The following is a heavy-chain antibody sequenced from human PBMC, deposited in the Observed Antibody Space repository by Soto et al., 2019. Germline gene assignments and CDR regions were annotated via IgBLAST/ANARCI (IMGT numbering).Heavy chain of an antibody. V-gene: IGHV3-23*01. CDR2: MSGSSSTT. Sequence: GGSLRLSCATSGLTFSNYAMSWVRQAPGGRLEWVSSMSGSSSTTYCADSVKGRFTISRDRSKNALYLQMSSLRAEDTALYYCAKNQERELPRVIDFWGQGTLVTISS. J-gene: IGHJ4*02. CDR1: GLTFSNYA. D-gene: IGHD1-7*01. CDR3: AKNQERELPRVIDF.